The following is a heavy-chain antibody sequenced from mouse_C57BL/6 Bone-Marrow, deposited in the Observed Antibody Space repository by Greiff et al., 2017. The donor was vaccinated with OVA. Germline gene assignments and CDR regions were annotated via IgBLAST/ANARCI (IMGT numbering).Heavy chain of an antibody. CDR1: GYTFTDYE. Sequence: VQLQESGAELVRPGASVTLSCKASGYTFTDYEMHWVKQTPVHGLEWIGAIDPETGGTSYNKKFKGKAILTADKSSSAAYMELRSLTSKDSAVYYCARPYGSRYAMEYWGHVATVTVAS. D-gene: IGHD1-1*01. J-gene: IGHJ4*01. CDR3: ARPYGSRYAMEY. CDR2: IDPETGGT. V-gene: IGHV1-15*01.